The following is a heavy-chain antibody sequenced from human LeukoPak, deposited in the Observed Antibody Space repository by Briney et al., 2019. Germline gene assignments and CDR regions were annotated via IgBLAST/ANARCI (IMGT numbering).Heavy chain of an antibody. V-gene: IGHV3-7*05. J-gene: IGHJ4*02. D-gene: IGHD3-16*01. Sequence: PGGSLRLSCAASGFTFSSYWMGWVRQAPGKGLEWVANINQDGSGKSYVDSLKGRLTISRDNAKNSLFLQMNSLRAEDTAVYYCARLRSSAHDYWGQGTLVTVSS. CDR3: ARLRSSAHDY. CDR1: GFTFSSYW. CDR2: INQDGSGK.